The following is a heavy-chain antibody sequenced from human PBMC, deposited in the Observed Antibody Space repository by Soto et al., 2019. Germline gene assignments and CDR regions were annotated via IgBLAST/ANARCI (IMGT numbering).Heavy chain of an antibody. J-gene: IGHJ6*02. CDR1: GGTFSSYA. V-gene: IGHV1-69*13. D-gene: IGHD1-1*01. Sequence: SVKVSCKASGGTFSSYAISWVRQAPGQGLEWMGGIIPIFGTANYAQKFQGRVTITADESTSTAYMELSSLRSEDTAVYYCARDSGIRHYYYYGMDVWGQGTTGTVSS. CDR2: IIPIFGTA. CDR3: ARDSGIRHYYYYGMDV.